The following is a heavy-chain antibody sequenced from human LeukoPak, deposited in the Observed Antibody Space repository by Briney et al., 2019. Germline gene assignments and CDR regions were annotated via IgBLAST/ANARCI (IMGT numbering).Heavy chain of an antibody. CDR1: GFTFGTYG. J-gene: IGHJ2*01. CDR3: ARELVSLGTGYFDL. CDR2: ITGSSTWT. V-gene: IGHV3-23*01. Sequence: GGSLRLSCEASGFTFGTYGMTWVRQAPGKGLEWVSGITGSSTWTYYADSVRGRFTISRDNSKYTLHLQMNNLTADDTAIYYCARELVSLGTGYFDLWGRGTLVTVSS. D-gene: IGHD7-27*01.